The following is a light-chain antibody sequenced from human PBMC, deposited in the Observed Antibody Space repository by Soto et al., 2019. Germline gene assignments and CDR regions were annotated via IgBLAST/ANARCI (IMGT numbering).Light chain of an antibody. V-gene: IGKV3-20*01. CDR2: GAS. CDR1: QSVSSTY. J-gene: IGKJ1*01. Sequence: ESVLTQSPGTMSLSPGDRATLSCRASQSVSSTYLVWYQQKPGQAPRLLIYGASSRATGIPDRFSGSGSGTDFTLTISRLEPEDFAVYYCQQGGWTFGQGTKVEIK. CDR3: QQGGWT.